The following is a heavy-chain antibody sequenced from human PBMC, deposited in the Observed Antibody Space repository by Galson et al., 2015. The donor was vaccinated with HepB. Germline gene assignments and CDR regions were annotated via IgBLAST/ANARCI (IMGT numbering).Heavy chain of an antibody. CDR3: ARGGGYSYGSSDAFDI. CDR2: IGTAGDT. CDR1: GFTFSSYD. J-gene: IGHJ3*02. D-gene: IGHD5-18*01. Sequence: SLRLSCAASGFTFSSYDMHWVRQATGKGLEWVSAIGTAGDTYYPGSVKGRFTISRENAKNSLYLQMNSLRAGDTAVYYCARGGGYSYGSSDAFDIWGQGTMVTVSS. V-gene: IGHV3-13*04.